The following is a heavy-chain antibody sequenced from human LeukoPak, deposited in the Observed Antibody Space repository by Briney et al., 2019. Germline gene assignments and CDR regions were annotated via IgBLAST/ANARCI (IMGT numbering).Heavy chain of an antibody. V-gene: IGHV4-59*01. Sequence: SETLSLTCTVSGGSISSYYWSWIRQPPGKGLEWIGYIHYSGSTNYNSSLKSRVTISVDMSKNQFSLKLSSVTAAGTAVYYCARGSSGWHGPLDYWGQGTLATVSS. CDR1: GGSISSYY. CDR3: ARGSSGWHGPLDY. CDR2: IHYSGST. J-gene: IGHJ4*02. D-gene: IGHD6-19*01.